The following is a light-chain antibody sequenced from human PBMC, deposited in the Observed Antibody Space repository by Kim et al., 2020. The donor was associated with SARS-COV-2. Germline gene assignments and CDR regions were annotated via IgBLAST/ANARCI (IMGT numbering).Light chain of an antibody. CDR2: DVS. Sequence: GQSSTISCTGTSSDVGGYNFVSWYQQHPGKAPKLMIYDVSNRPSGVSNRFSGSKSGNTASLTVSELQTEDEAHYYCTSYTTFSTLLFGGGTQLTVL. CDR3: TSYTTFSTLL. CDR1: SSDVGGYNF. V-gene: IGLV2-14*03. J-gene: IGLJ2*01.